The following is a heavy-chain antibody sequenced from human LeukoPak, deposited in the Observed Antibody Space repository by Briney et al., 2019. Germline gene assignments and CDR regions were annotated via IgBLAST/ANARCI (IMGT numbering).Heavy chain of an antibody. D-gene: IGHD3-10*01. V-gene: IGHV3-23*01. CDR2: ISDSGGAT. Sequence: GGSLRLSCTASGFTFSTYAMNWVRQAPGKGLEWVAGISDSGGATNYADSVKGRFTISRDNAKNTLYLQMSSLRAEDTAVYFCAKRGVVIRVILVGFHKQAYYFDSWGQGALVTVSS. J-gene: IGHJ4*02. CDR1: GFTFSTYA. CDR3: AKRGVVIRVILVGFHKQAYYFDS.